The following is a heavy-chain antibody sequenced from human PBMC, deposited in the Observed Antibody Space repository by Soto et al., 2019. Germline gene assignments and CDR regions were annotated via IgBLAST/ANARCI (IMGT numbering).Heavy chain of an antibody. V-gene: IGHV3-30*18. CDR3: AKDKLSSTDAFDT. J-gene: IGHJ3*02. Sequence: PGGSLRLSCAASGFTFSYFGMHWVRQAPGKGLEWVALISYDGNNAYYADSVKGRFTISRDKSKNTLYLQMTSLRVEGTAVYYCAKDKLSSTDAFDTWGQGTMVTVSS. CDR2: ISYDGNNA. CDR1: GFTFSYFG.